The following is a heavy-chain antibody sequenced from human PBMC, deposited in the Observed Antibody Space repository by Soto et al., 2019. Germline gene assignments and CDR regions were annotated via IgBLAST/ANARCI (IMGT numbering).Heavy chain of an antibody. D-gene: IGHD3-10*01. CDR1: GGSISSGGYF. CDR2: IDYSGST. CDR3: ARDLCYYGSGSYYPYNWFDP. Sequence: QVQLQESGPGLVKPSQTLSLTCTVSGGSISSGGYFWTWIRQYPGKGLEWIGNIDYSGSTYYNPSLKSRVSISVDTSKNQFSLQLNSVTAADTAVYYCARDLCYYGSGSYYPYNWFDPWGQGTLVTVSS. J-gene: IGHJ5*02. V-gene: IGHV4-31*03.